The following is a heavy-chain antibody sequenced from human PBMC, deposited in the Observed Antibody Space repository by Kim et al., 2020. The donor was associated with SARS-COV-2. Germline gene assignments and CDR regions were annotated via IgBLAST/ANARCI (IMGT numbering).Heavy chain of an antibody. CDR1: GDSISRSDLY. CDR2: VYYNGNT. J-gene: IGHJ6*03. CDR3: VRDPRFCYATHCAGTYMGV. D-gene: IGHD3-16*01. V-gene: IGHV4-30-4*01. Sequence: SETLSLTCTVSGDSISRSDLYWGWIRQTPGKGLEWIGNVYYNGNTFSNPSLKSRITLSIDTARSQFPLNLRSVTAADTAVYYCVRDPRFCYATHCAGTYMGVWGEGTTVTVSS.